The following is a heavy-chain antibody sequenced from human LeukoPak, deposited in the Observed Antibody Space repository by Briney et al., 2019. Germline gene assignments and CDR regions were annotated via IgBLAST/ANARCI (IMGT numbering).Heavy chain of an antibody. CDR2: MNPNSGNT. D-gene: IGHD2-15*01. Sequence: AASVKVSCKASGYTFTSYDINWVRQATGQGLEWMGWMNPNSGNTGYAQKFQGRVTMTRNNSISTAYVELSSLRSEDTAVYYCARGGGYCSGGSCPYYFDYWGQGTLVTVSS. CDR1: GYTFTSYD. V-gene: IGHV1-8*01. J-gene: IGHJ4*02. CDR3: ARGGGYCSGGSCPYYFDY.